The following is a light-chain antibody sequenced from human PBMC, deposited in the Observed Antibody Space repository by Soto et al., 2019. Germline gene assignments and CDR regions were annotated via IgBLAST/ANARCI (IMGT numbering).Light chain of an antibody. CDR1: SSNIGAGYD. J-gene: IGLJ1*01. CDR3: ASWDDSLNAQGV. CDR2: ANS. V-gene: IGLV1-40*01. Sequence: QSVLTQPPSVSGAPGQRVTISCTGSSSNIGAGYDVHWYQQNPGTAPKLLIYANSIRPSGVPDRFSGSKSGTSASLAISGLQSEDEADYYCASWDDSLNAQGVFGSGTKLTVL.